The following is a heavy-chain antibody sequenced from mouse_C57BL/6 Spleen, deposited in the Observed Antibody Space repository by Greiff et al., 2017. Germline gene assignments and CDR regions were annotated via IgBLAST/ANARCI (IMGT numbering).Heavy chain of an antibody. J-gene: IGHJ1*03. Sequence: VQLQQSGPELVKPGASVKIPCKASGYTFTDYNMDWVKQSHGKSLEWIGDINPNNGGTIYNQKFKGKATLTVDKSSSTAYMELRSLTSEDTAVYYCARYNSNYGYWYFDVWGTGTTVTVAS. CDR1: GYTFTDYN. CDR2: INPNNGGT. CDR3: ARYNSNYGYWYFDV. V-gene: IGHV1-18*01. D-gene: IGHD2-5*01.